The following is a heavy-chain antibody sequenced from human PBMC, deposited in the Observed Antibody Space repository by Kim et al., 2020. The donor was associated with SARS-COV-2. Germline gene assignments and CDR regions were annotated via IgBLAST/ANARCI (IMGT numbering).Heavy chain of an antibody. V-gene: IGHV3-23*01. CDR1: GFSFSNYA. D-gene: IGHD6-19*01. CDR2: VNNGGSP. J-gene: IGHJ4*02. Sequence: GGSLRLSCSASGFSFSNYAMSWVRQAPGKGPEWVAAVNNGGSPYYSDSARGRFIVSSDNTKNTLSLQMTSLRAEDTALYYCSKDHPSSDWPTFDYWFQ. CDR3: SKDHPSSDWPTFDY.